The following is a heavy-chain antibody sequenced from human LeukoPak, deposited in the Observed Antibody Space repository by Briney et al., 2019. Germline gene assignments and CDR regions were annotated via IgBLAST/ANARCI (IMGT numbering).Heavy chain of an antibody. CDR2: SIPILGLP. CDR3: ARDTTVTTDDYNYYYALDV. V-gene: IGHV1-69*04. J-gene: IGHJ6*02. Sequence: PEASVKVSCKASGGSFSCYAFSWVRQAPGQGLEWIGRSIPILGLPDYAQKFRGRVTITADKATATAYMELSSLRSDDTAIYYCARDTTVTTDDYNYYYALDVWGQGTSVTVSS. CDR1: GGSFSCYA. D-gene: IGHD4-17*01.